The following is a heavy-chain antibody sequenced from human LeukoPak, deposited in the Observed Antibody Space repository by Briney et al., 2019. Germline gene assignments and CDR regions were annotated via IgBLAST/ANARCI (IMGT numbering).Heavy chain of an antibody. CDR2: ISYDGSNK. CDR3: AMGTVNFFDY. V-gene: IGHV3-30*03. Sequence: QSGGSLRLSCAASGFTFSGYGMHWVRQAPGKGLEWVAVISYDGSNKYYADSVKGRFTISRDNSKNTLYLQMNSLRAEDTAVYYCAMGTVNFFDYWGQGTLVTVSS. D-gene: IGHD4-11*01. J-gene: IGHJ4*02. CDR1: GFTFSGYG.